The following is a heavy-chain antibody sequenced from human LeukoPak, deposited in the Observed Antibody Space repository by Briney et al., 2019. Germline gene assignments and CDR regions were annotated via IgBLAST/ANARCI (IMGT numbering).Heavy chain of an antibody. Sequence: SQTLSLTCAISGDSVSSNSAAWNWIRQSPSRGFEWLGRTYYRSKWYNDYAVSVKSRITINPDTSKNQSSLQLNSVTPEDTAVYYCASQTGYSSSWYDYWGQGTLVTVSS. V-gene: IGHV6-1*01. D-gene: IGHD6-13*01. CDR1: GDSVSSNSAA. CDR3: ASQTGYSSSWYDY. J-gene: IGHJ4*02. CDR2: TYYRSKWYN.